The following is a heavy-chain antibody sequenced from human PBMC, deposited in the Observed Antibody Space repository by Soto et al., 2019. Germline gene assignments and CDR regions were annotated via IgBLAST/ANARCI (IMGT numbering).Heavy chain of an antibody. CDR2: ISSSSSYI. CDR1: GFTISSYS. J-gene: IGHJ6*02. D-gene: IGHD3-10*01. Sequence: VAIRLSCAASGFTISSYSMNCVRQAPGKGLEWVSSISSSSSYIYYADSVKGRFTISRDNAKNSLYLQMNSLRAEDTAVYYCARGGRWFGELFNPDYYYYYGMDVWGQGTTVNVS. V-gene: IGHV3-21*01. CDR3: ARGGRWFGELFNPDYYYYYGMDV.